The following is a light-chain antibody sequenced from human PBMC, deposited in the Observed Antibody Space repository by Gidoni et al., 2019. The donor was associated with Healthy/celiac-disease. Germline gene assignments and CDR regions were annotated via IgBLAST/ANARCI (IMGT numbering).Light chain of an antibody. J-gene: IGKJ1*01. V-gene: IGKV3-15*01. CDR2: GAS. CDR3: QQYNNWPPWT. CDR1: QSVSSN. Sequence: EIVMTQSPATLSVSPGERATLSCRAGQSVSSNLAWYQQKPGQAPRLLLYGASTRATGIPARFSGSWSGTEFTLTISSLQSEDFAVYYCQQYNNWPPWTFGQGTKVEIK.